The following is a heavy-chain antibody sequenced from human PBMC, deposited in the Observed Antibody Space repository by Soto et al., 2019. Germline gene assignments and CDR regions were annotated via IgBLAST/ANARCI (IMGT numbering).Heavy chain of an antibody. CDR1: GYSFTSYW. Sequence: GESLKISCKGSGYSFTSYWIGWVRQMPGKGLEWMGIIYPGDSDTRYSTSFQGQVTISADKSISTAYLQWSSLKASDTASYYCARHPRCYGDYYYYYVMDVWGQGTTVTVSS. V-gene: IGHV5-51*01. CDR2: IYPGDSDT. D-gene: IGHD4-17*01. CDR3: ARHPRCYGDYYYYYVMDV. J-gene: IGHJ6*02.